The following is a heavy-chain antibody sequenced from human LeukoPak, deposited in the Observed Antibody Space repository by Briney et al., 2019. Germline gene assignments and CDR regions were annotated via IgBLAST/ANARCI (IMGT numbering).Heavy chain of an antibody. CDR3: ARWGDTYYYDSSGLFDY. V-gene: IGHV1-46*01. J-gene: IGHJ4*02. CDR1: GYTFTYYY. D-gene: IGHD3-22*01. Sequence: ASVKVSCKASGYTFTYYYILWVRQAPGQGLEWMGIIDPNGGSTSSAQKFQGRVTITADKSTSTAYMELSSLRSEDTAVYYCARWGDTYYYDSSGLFDYWGQGTLVTVSS. CDR2: IDPNGGST.